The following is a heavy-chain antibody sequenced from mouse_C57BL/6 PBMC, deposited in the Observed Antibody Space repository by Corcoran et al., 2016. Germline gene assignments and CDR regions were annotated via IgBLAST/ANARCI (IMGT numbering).Heavy chain of an antibody. CDR2: IYPGSGNT. CDR1: GYTFTDYY. V-gene: IGHV1-76*01. CDR3: ARPGSSRSAWFAY. J-gene: IGHJ3*01. Sequence: QVQLKQSGAELVRPGASVKLSCKASGYTFTDYYINWVKQRPGQGLEWIARIYPGSGNTYYNEKFKGKATLTAEKSSSTAYMQLSSLTSEDSAVYFCARPGSSRSAWFAYWGQGTLVTVSA. D-gene: IGHD1-1*01.